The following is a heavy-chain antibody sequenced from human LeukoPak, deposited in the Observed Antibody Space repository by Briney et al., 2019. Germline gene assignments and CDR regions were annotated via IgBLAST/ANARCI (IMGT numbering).Heavy chain of an antibody. CDR2: IYYSGST. CDR3: ARSLGSSSWYGYFQH. D-gene: IGHD6-13*01. CDR1: GGSISSSSYY. Sequence: PSETLSLTCTVSGGSISSSSYYWGWIRQPPGKGLEWIGSIYYSGSTYYNPSLKSRVTISVDTSKNQFSLKLSSVTAADTAVYYCARSLGSSSWYGYFQHWGQGTLVTVSS. J-gene: IGHJ1*01. V-gene: IGHV4-39*07.